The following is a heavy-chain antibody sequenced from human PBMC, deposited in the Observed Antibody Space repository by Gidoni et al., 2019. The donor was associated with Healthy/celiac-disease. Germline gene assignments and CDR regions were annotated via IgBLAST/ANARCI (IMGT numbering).Heavy chain of an antibody. CDR3: ARVTADRKGSPTGPGVDY. CDR1: GGSISSGSYY. D-gene: IGHD2-2*01. V-gene: IGHV4-61*02. J-gene: IGHJ4*02. CDR2: IYTSGGT. Sequence: QVQLQESGPGLVKPSQTLSLTCTVSGGSISSGSYYWSWIRPPAGKGLEWIGRIYTSGGTNDNPSLKSRVTISVDTSKNQFSLKLSSVTAADTAVYYCARVTADRKGSPTGPGVDYWGQGTLVTVSS.